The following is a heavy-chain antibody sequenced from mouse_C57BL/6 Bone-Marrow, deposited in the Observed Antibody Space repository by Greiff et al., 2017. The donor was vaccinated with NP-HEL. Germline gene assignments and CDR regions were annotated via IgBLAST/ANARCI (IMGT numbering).Heavy chain of an antibody. CDR2: IYPGDGDT. Sequence: QVQLQQSGPELVKPGASVKISCKASGYAFSSSWMNWVKQRPGKGLEWIGRIYPGDGDTNYNGKFKGKATLTADKSSSTAYMQLSSLKSEDSAVYFCARDGNYYYYAMDYWGQGTSVTVSS. J-gene: IGHJ4*01. D-gene: IGHD2-1*01. CDR1: GYAFSSSW. CDR3: ARDGNYYYYAMDY. V-gene: IGHV1-82*01.